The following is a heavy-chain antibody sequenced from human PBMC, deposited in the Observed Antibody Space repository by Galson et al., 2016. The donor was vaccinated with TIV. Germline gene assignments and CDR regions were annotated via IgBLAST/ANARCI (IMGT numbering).Heavy chain of an antibody. V-gene: IGHV4-38-2*02. CDR1: GYSIGDGYY. CDR3: ARDYTVIVMREGWNNHYGMDV. J-gene: IGHJ6*02. Sequence: ETLSLPCAVSGYSIGDGYYWGWIRQAPGMGLEWIGSADHIGNFRYNPSLRSRVIIGRDVSENQLFLKISYVTAADTATYYGARDYTVIVMREGWNNHYGMDVWGQGTTVTVSS. D-gene: IGHD2/OR15-2a*01. CDR2: ADHIGNF.